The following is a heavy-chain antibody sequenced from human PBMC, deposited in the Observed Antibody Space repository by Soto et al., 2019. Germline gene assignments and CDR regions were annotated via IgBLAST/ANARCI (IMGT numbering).Heavy chain of an antibody. CDR3: ARGVGHYYGSGSYYGTRTGYYYGMDV. V-gene: IGHV4-34*01. CDR1: GGSFSGYY. D-gene: IGHD3-10*01. J-gene: IGHJ6*02. CDR2: INHSGST. Sequence: SETLSLTCAVYGGSFSGYYWIWIRQPPGKGLEWIGEINHSGSTNYNPSLKSRVTISVDTSKNQFSLKLSSVTAADTAVYYCARGVGHYYGSGSYYGTRTGYYYGMDVWGQGTTVTVSS.